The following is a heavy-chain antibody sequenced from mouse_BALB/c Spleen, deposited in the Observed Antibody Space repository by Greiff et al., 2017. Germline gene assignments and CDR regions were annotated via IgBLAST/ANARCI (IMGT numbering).Heavy chain of an antibody. CDR3: GRRGNGNYYYAMDY. CDR2: INPYNGDT. D-gene: IGHD2-1*01. Sequence: EVKLMESGPELVKPGASVKISCKASGYSFTGYFMNWVKQSHGKSLEWIGRINPYNGDTFYNQKFKGKATLTVDKSSSTAHMELLSLTSEDSAVYYCGRRGNGNYYYAMDYWGQGTSVTVSS. CDR1: GYSFTGYF. J-gene: IGHJ4*01. V-gene: IGHV1-37*01.